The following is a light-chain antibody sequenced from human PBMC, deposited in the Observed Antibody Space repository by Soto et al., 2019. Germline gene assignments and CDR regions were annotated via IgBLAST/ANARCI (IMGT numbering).Light chain of an antibody. Sequence: QSALTQPPSASGSPGQSVTISCTGTSSDVGGYNYVSWYQQHPGKAPKLMIYEVSKRPSGVPDRFSGSKSGNTASLTVSGIQAEDEADYYCSSYAGSNNLLFGGGTKLTVL. J-gene: IGLJ2*01. CDR1: SSDVGGYNY. CDR3: SSYAGSNNLL. CDR2: EVS. V-gene: IGLV2-8*01.